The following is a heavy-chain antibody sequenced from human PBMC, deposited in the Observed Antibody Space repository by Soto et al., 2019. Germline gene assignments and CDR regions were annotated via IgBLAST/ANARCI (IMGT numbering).Heavy chain of an antibody. CDR3: TATNGGPYYYYGMDV. D-gene: IGHD2-15*01. V-gene: IGHV3-53*01. Sequence: EVQLVDSGGGLIQPGGSLRLSCAASGFTVISTYMSWVRQAPGKGLEWVSVIYGDGNTYYADSVKGRFTISRDKSKNTLVLQMNRLRADDTAVYYCTATNGGPYYYYGMDVWGQGTTVTVSS. CDR2: IYGDGNT. J-gene: IGHJ6*02. CDR1: GFTVISTY.